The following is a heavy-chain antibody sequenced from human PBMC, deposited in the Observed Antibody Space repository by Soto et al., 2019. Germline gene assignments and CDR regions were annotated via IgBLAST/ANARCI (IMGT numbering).Heavy chain of an antibody. CDR2: IRAYNGNT. D-gene: IGHD2-2*01. CDR3: AREGPPSVN. V-gene: IGHV1-18*01. CDR1: GYTFTSYG. J-gene: IGHJ4*02. Sequence: QVQLVQSGAEVKKPGASVKVSCKASGYTFTSYGISWVRQAPGQGLEWMGWIRAYNGNTNYPQKFRGRVTMTTDTSTSTVYLGLRSLGSDDTAGYYWAREGPPSVNWGQGTLVTVSS.